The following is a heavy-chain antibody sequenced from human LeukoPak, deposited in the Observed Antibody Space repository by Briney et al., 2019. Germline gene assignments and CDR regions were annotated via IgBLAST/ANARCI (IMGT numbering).Heavy chain of an antibody. J-gene: IGHJ5*02. CDR1: GFTFSNYA. CDR3: ARVGSSSWYNWFDP. Sequence: PGGSLRLSCAASGFTFSNYAMHWVRQAPGKGLEYVSAISSNGGSTYYANSVKGRFTISRDNSKNTLYLQMGSLRAEDMAVYYCARVGSSSWYNWFDPWGQGTLVTVSS. D-gene: IGHD6-13*01. V-gene: IGHV3-64*01. CDR2: ISSNGGST.